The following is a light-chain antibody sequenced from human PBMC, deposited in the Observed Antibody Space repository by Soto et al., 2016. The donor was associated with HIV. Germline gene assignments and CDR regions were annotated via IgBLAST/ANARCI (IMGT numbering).Light chain of an antibody. CDR2: DDS. Sequence: SYELTQPPSVSVAPGKTAMITCGGNNIGSKNVHWYQKKPGQAPVLVVYDDSDRPSGIPERFSGSNSGNTAALTINRVEAGDEADYYCQVWDSNSDHWVFGGGTKVTVL. CDR1: NIGSKN. CDR3: QVWDSNSDHWV. V-gene: IGLV3-21*03. J-gene: IGLJ3*02.